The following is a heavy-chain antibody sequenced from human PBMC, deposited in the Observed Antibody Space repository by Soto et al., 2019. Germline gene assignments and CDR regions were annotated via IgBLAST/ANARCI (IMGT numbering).Heavy chain of an antibody. CDR3: ARDPSGAVES. V-gene: IGHV4-4*07. CDR1: GDSMSTYY. Sequence: PAWPLSIPCTVSGDSMSTYYWNWIRQSAEKGLEWIGRISATGTTTYIPSLKSRITLSVDTSKNEFSLNLKFVTAADTAVYFCARDPSGAVESWGQGTPVTVSS. J-gene: IGHJ1*01. CDR2: ISATGTT. D-gene: IGHD1-1*01.